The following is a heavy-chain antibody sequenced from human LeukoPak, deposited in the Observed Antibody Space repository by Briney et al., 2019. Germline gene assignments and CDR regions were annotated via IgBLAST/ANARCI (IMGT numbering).Heavy chain of an antibody. CDR3: ARGIVVVPAASFDY. CDR2: INHSGST. J-gene: IGHJ4*02. D-gene: IGHD2-2*01. CDR1: GGSFSGYY. V-gene: IGHV4-34*01. Sequence: SETLSLTCAVYGGSFSGYYWSWIRQPPGKGLEWIGEINHSGSTNYNPSLKSRVTISVDTSKNQFSLKLSSVTAADTAVCYCARGIVVVPAASFDYWGQGTLVTVSS.